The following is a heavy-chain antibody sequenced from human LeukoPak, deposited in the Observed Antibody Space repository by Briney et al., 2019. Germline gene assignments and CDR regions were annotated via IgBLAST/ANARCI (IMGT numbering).Heavy chain of an antibody. CDR3: ARDLGRWLLHYPDAFDI. J-gene: IGHJ3*02. Sequence: SETLSLTCTVSGGSISSGGYHWSWIRQHPGKGLEWIGYIYYSGSTYYNPSLKSRVTISVDTSKNQFSLKLSSVTAADTAVYYCARDLGRWLLHYPDAFDIWGQGTMVTVSS. D-gene: IGHD2-21*01. CDR1: GGSISSGGYH. CDR2: IYYSGST. V-gene: IGHV4-31*03.